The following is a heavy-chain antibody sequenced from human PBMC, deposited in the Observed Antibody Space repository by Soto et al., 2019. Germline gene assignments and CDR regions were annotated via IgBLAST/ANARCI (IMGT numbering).Heavy chain of an antibody. CDR2: ISSSSSYI. CDR1: GFTFGSYS. CDR3: ARDPVIYCSSTSCYNRDYYYYGMDV. D-gene: IGHD2-2*02. Sequence: GGSLRLSCAASGFTFGSYSMNWVRQAPGKGLEWVSSISSSSSYIYYADSVKGRFTISRDNAKNSLYLQMNSLRAEDTAVYYCARDPVIYCSSTSCYNRDYYYYGMDVWGQGTTVTVSS. J-gene: IGHJ6*02. V-gene: IGHV3-21*01.